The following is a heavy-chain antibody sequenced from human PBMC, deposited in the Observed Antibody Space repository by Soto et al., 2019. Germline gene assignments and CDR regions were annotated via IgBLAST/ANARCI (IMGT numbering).Heavy chain of an antibody. V-gene: IGHV3-23*01. Sequence: GSLRLSCAASEXTLSNYSMYGVRQAPGKGLEWASHIGGTGGSPQYTDSVKGRFNISRDNSKNTLYLQMNSLTLEDTAVYYCAKDAVPYNKRHDGFDIWGQGTMVTVSS. CDR2: IGGTGGSP. D-gene: IGHD1-20*01. CDR1: EXTLSNYS. CDR3: AKDAVPYNKRHDGFDI. J-gene: IGHJ3*02.